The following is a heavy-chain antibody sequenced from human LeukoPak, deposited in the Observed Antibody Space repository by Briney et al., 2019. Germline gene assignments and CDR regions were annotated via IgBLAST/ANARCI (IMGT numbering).Heavy chain of an antibody. CDR3: AHTYYYDSSGYYFFDY. V-gene: IGHV2-5*01. D-gene: IGHD3-22*01. Sequence: SGPTLFQPPPTLTLTCTFSGFSLSTRGVGVGWIRQPPGKALEWLTLLNWNDDKRYSPSLKSRLTITKDTSKNQVVLTMTNMDPVDTATYYCAHTYYYDSSGYYFFDYWGQGTLVTVSS. CDR1: GFSLSTRGVG. CDR2: LNWNDDK. J-gene: IGHJ4*02.